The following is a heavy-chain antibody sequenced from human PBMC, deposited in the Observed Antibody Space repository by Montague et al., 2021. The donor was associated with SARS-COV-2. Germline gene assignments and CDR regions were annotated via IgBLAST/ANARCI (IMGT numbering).Heavy chain of an antibody. CDR1: HGSISSSLSY. V-gene: IGHV4-39*01. J-gene: IGHJ3*02. Sequence: SETLSLTCTVSHGSISSSLSYWGWIRQPPGKGLEWIGSIYRSGNTFYSPSLKSRITMSVDTSKNQFSLNLASVTATDTAVYYCARRGYTQSRLDDAFVIGGRGQWSPSLQ. D-gene: IGHD5-12*01. CDR3: ARRGYTQSRLDDAFVI. CDR2: IYRSGNT.